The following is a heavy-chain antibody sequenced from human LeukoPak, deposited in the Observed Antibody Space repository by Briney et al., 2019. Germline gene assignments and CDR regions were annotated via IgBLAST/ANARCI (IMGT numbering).Heavy chain of an antibody. J-gene: IGHJ4*02. CDR3: AKGYYDSSGYSTPFDC. CDR1: GFTFSSYA. V-gene: IGHV3-23*01. Sequence: GGSLRLSCAASGFTFSSYAMSCVRQAPGKGLEWVSAISGSDSTYYADSVKGRFTISRDNSKNTVYLQMNSLRAEDTAVYYCAKGYYDSSGYSTPFDCWGQGTLVTVSS. D-gene: IGHD3-22*01. CDR2: ISGSDST.